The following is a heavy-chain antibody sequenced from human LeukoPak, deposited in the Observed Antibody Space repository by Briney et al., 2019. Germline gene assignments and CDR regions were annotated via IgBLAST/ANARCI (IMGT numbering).Heavy chain of an antibody. CDR1: GFTLSDQY. J-gene: IGHJ4*02. CDR2: ATNKANSYTT. CDR3: NRERGGGFDL. Sequence: GGSLRLSCAASGFTLSDQYMDWVRQAPGKGLEWVGRATNKANSYTTENAASVKGRFTISRDDSKNSLFLQMNSLKTEDTAIYYCNRERGGGFDLWGQGTLVTVSS. D-gene: IGHD4-23*01. V-gene: IGHV3-72*01.